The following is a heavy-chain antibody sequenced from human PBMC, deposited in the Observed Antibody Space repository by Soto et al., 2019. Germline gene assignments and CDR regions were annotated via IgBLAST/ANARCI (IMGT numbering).Heavy chain of an antibody. J-gene: IGHJ4*02. CDR2: ISGSGGST. D-gene: IGHD1-26*01. Sequence: EVQLLESGGGLVQPGGSLRLSCAASGFPLSSYAMSWVRQAPGKGLEWVSGISGSGGSTYYADSVKGRFTISRDNSKNALYVQMNSLRVEDTAVYYWAKSLTLGATTAYFDPWGQGTLVTVSS. CDR1: GFPLSSYA. V-gene: IGHV3-23*01. CDR3: AKSLTLGATTAYFDP.